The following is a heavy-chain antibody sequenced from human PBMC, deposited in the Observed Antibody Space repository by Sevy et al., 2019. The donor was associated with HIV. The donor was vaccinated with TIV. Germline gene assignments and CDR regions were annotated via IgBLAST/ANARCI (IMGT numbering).Heavy chain of an antibody. CDR3: ARRFMVRGVSGYYYYGMDV. Sequence: SETLSLTCTVSGGSISSYYWSWVRQPPGKGLEWIGYTYYSGSTNYNPSLKSRVTISVDTSKNQFSLKLSSVTAADTAVYYCARRFMVRGVSGYYYYGMDVWGQGTTVTVSS. J-gene: IGHJ6*02. CDR2: TYYSGST. V-gene: IGHV4-59*12. D-gene: IGHD3-10*01. CDR1: GGSISSYY.